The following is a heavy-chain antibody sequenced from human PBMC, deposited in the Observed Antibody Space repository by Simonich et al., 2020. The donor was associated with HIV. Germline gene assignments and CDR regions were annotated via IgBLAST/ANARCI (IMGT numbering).Heavy chain of an antibody. D-gene: IGHD6-13*01. J-gene: IGHJ1*01. CDR3: ARLTAGGLGEYFQH. V-gene: IGHV4-34*01. CDR2: NNHSRST. Sequence: QVQLQQWGAGLLKPSETLSLTCAVYGGSFSGYYWSWIRQPPGKGLEWIGENNHSRSTNYNPALKRRVTISVDTPKHQFSLKLSSVTAADTALYYCARLTAGGLGEYFQHWGQGTLVTVSS. CDR1: GGSFSGYY.